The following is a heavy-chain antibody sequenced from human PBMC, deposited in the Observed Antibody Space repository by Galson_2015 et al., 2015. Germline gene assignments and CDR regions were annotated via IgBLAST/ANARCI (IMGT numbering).Heavy chain of an antibody. D-gene: IGHD3-9*01. V-gene: IGHV1-3*01. CDR3: ARRYYDILTGYVSGLDV. CDR2: INGGNGDT. Sequence: SVKVSCKASGHTFTNYDINWVRQAPGQSLEWMGWINGGNGDTKYSQKFQDRVTITRDTSASTAYMELSSLRSEDTAVYYCARRYYDILTGYVSGLDVWGQGTRSPSP. J-gene: IGHJ6*02. CDR1: GHTFTNYD.